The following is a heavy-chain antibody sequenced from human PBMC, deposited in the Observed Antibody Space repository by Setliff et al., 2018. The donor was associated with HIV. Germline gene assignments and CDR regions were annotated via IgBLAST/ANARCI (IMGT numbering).Heavy chain of an antibody. Sequence: GESLKISCAVSGFTFSTYWMSWVRQAPGKGLEWVATIKQDGSEKYYVDSVKGRFTISRGIAKNSLFLQMNSLRADDTAVYYCARDHPYCSGGSCYWYWGQGTLVTVSS. CDR1: GFTFSTYW. D-gene: IGHD2-15*01. CDR3: ARDHPYCSGGSCYWY. CDR2: IKQDGSEK. V-gene: IGHV3-7*01. J-gene: IGHJ4*02.